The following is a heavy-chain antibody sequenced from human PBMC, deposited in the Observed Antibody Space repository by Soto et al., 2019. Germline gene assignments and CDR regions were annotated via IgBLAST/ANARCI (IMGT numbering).Heavy chain of an antibody. CDR2: ISSSSSYI. J-gene: IGHJ6*02. Sequence: EVQLVESGGGLVKPGGSLRLSCAASGFTFSSYSMNWVRQAPGKGLEWVSSISSSSSYIYYADSVKGRFTISRDNAKNSLYLQMNSLRAEDTAVYYCARDLNGYGFHHNYYYYGMDVWGQGTTVTVSS. CDR3: ARDLNGYGFHHNYYYYGMDV. CDR1: GFTFSSYS. V-gene: IGHV3-21*01. D-gene: IGHD5-18*01.